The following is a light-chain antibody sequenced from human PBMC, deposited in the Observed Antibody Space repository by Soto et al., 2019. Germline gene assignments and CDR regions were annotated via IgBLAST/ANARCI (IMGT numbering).Light chain of an antibody. J-gene: IGKJ5*01. CDR2: DAS. V-gene: IGKV3-11*01. CDR3: HQRQYWPPIT. CDR1: LSVSVY. Sequence: VVLTQSAATLSLSPGERATLSCRTSLSVSVYLDWYQQKPGQAPRLLISDASNRATGIPARFSGSGSGTDFTLTISSLEPEDFAVYYCHQRQYWPPITFGQRTRLEIK.